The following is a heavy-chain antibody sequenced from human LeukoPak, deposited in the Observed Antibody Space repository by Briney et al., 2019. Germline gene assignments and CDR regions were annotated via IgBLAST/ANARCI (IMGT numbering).Heavy chain of an antibody. CDR2: ISYDGSNK. V-gene: IGHV3-30*18. D-gene: IGHD3-22*01. CDR1: GFTFSSYG. Sequence: PGGSLRLSCAASGFTFSSYGMHWVRQAPGKGLEWVAVISYDGSNKYYADSVKGRFTISRDNSKNTLYLQMNSLRAEDTAVYYCAKEQSMIVVVSPFDYWGQGTLVTVSS. J-gene: IGHJ4*02. CDR3: AKEQSMIVVVSPFDY.